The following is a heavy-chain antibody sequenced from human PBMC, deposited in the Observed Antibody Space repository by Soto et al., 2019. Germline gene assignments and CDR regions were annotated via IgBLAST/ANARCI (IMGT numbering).Heavy chain of an antibody. Sequence: QVQLQESGPGLVKPSETLSLTCSVSGASVSSGSYYWNWIRQPPGKGLEWIGYISFSGSTSYNPSLSGRVTISEDAAKNHFSLKLTSVTPADTAVYYCARDHAVVMGFDDWGQGTLVAVSS. V-gene: IGHV4-61*03. CDR2: ISFSGST. CDR1: GASVSSGSYY. D-gene: IGHD3-22*01. J-gene: IGHJ4*02. CDR3: ARDHAVVMGFDD.